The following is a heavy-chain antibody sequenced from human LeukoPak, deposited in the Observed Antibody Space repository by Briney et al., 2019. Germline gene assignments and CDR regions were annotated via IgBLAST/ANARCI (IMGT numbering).Heavy chain of an antibody. CDR2: INSDGTTT. CDR3: ARGGVDY. V-gene: IGHV3-74*01. J-gene: IGHJ4*02. Sequence: GGSLRLSCAASGFTFSSYWMSWVRQAPGKVLVWVSRINSDGTTTSYADSVKGRFTISRDNAKNTLFLQMNSLRAEDTAVYYCARGGVDYWGQGTLVTVSS. CDR1: GFTFSSYW. D-gene: IGHD5-24*01.